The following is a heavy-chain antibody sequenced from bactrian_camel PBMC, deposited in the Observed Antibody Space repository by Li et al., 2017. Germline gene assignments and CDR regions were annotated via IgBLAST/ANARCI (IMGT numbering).Heavy chain of an antibody. CDR2: VRSDGTQ. D-gene: IGHD6*01. CDR3: AASDRTTATFGSTWLTVRDYKY. J-gene: IGHJ4*01. V-gene: IGHV3S53*01. Sequence: HVQLVESGGGSVRAGGSLSLSCTVPGSVFTDPDMGWYRQAPGNECELVSAVRSDGTQYYADSVKGRFTISQEYDKDTMYLQMNNLQPEDTALYYCAASDRTTATFGSTWLTVRDYKYWGQGTQVTVS. CDR1: GSVFTDPD.